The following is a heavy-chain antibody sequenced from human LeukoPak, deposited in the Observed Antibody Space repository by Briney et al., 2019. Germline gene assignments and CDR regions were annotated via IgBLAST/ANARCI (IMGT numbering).Heavy chain of an antibody. CDR3: ARNSGSHP. CDR2: ISGYGDYT. D-gene: IGHD1-26*01. J-gene: IGHJ5*02. CDR1: GFTFRSYG. Sequence: GGSLRLSCAGSGFTFRSYGMSWVRQAPGKGLEWVSSISGYGDYTYNADSVQGRFTISRDNSKNTLYLQMNSLRAEDTAVYYCARNSGSHPWGQGTLVTVSS. V-gene: IGHV3-23*01.